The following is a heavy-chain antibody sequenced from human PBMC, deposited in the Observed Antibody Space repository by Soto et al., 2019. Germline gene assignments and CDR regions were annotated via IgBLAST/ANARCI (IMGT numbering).Heavy chain of an antibody. CDR3: ARHVASTVTTSDWIDT. Sequence: QVHLVESGGGVVQPGRSLRLSCAASGFTFSRHAMHWVRQAPGKGLEWVAIISYDGSTKYYGDSVKGRFTISRDNSKNTLYLQMSSLRADDTAVYFCARHVASTVTTSDWIDTWGQGTLVTVSS. D-gene: IGHD4-4*01. J-gene: IGHJ5*02. CDR1: GFTFSRHA. CDR2: ISYDGSTK. V-gene: IGHV3-30-3*01.